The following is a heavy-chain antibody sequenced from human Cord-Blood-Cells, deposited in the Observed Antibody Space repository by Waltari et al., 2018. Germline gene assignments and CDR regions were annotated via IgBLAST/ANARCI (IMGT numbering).Heavy chain of an antibody. V-gene: IGHV4-34*01. CDR1: GGSFSGYY. CDR3: ARAVSFLEWYLDY. Sequence: QVQLQQWGAGLLKPSETLSLTCAVYGGSFSGYYWSWIRQPPGKGLEWIGEINHSGSTNYNPSLKSRVTISVDTSKNQFSLKLSSVTAADTAVYYCARAVSFLEWYLDYWGQGTLVTVSS. CDR2: INHSGST. D-gene: IGHD3-3*01. J-gene: IGHJ4*02.